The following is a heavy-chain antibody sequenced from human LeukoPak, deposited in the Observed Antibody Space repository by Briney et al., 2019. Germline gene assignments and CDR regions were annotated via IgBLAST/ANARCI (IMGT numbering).Heavy chain of an antibody. CDR3: AREYSSSWTDLDY. J-gene: IGHJ4*02. CDR1: GYTFASYD. CDR2: MNPNSGNT. D-gene: IGHD6-13*01. V-gene: IGHV1-8*03. Sequence: ASVKVSCKASGYTFASYDINWVRQATGQGLEWMGWMNPNSGNTGYAQKFQGRVTITRNTSISTAYMELSSLRSEDTAVCYCAREYSSSWTDLDYWGQGTLVTVSS.